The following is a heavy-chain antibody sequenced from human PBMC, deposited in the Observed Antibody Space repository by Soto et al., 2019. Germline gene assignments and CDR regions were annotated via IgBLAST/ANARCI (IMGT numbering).Heavy chain of an antibody. V-gene: IGHV3-48*03. CDR1: GFTLSSYE. CDR2: IGNSGSPI. CDR3: ATKIFGTTYFGN. J-gene: IGHJ4*02. D-gene: IGHD1-7*01. Sequence: EVHLLESGGGLVQPGGSLRLSCAASGFTLSSYEMNWVRQAPGKGLEWISYIGNSGSPIFYADSVRGRFTISRDNARNSLYLQMNSLRAEDTATYYCATKIFGTTYFGNWGRGTLVTVSS.